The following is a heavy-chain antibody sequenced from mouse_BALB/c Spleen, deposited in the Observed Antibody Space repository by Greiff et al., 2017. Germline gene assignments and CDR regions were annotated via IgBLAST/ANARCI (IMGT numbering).Heavy chain of an antibody. D-gene: IGHD4-1*01. J-gene: IGHJ4*01. V-gene: IGHV1-87*01. CDR1: GYTFTSYW. Sequence: VQLQQSGAELARPGASVKLSCKASGYTFTSYWMQWVKQRPGQGLEWIGAIYPGDGDTRYTQKFKGKATLTADKSSSTAYMQLSSLASEDSAVYYCARSPLGRYYAMDYWGQGTSVTVAS. CDR3: ARSPLGRYYAMDY. CDR2: IYPGDGDT.